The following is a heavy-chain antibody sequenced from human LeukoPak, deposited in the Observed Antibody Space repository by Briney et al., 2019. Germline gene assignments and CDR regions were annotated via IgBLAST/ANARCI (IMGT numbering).Heavy chain of an antibody. D-gene: IGHD4-17*01. V-gene: IGHV3-23*01. J-gene: IGHJ4*02. CDR3: ARGATVTTDYFDY. CDR2: ISPSGGIT. Sequence: GGTLRLSCAASGFTFSSHGMNWVRQAPGKGLEWVSGISPSGGITYYTDSVKGRFTISRDNSKNTQSLQMNSLRAEDTAVYYCARGATVTTDYFDYWGQGTLVTVSS. CDR1: GFTFSSHG.